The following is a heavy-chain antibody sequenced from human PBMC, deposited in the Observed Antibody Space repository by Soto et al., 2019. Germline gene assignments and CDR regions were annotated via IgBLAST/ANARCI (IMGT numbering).Heavy chain of an antibody. V-gene: IGHV4-59*11. CDR1: GGSISNHY. CDR2: IYYNGNT. J-gene: IGHJ4*02. D-gene: IGHD7-27*01. CDR3: TRANWYSEY. Sequence: QVQLQESGPGLVKPSETLSLTCSVSGGSISNHYWSWIRQPPGKGLEWIGYIYYNGNTNYNPSLKSRVTMSVDTSRRLNSLKLTTVTAADTAVYYCTRANWYSEYWGQGTLVTVSS.